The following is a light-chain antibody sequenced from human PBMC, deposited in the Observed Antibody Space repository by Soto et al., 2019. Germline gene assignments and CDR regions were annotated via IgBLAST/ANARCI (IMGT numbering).Light chain of an antibody. CDR1: QDIRDD. J-gene: IGKJ1*01. V-gene: IGKV1-17*01. CDR2: GAS. CDR3: LQYATYPWT. Sequence: DIQMTQSPSSLSASVGDRVTITCRASQDIRDDLDWFQQTPGKAPERLLYGASTLQGDVPSRFSGSGSGTEFTLTINGLQPEDFATYYCLQYATYPWTFGQGTNVEIK.